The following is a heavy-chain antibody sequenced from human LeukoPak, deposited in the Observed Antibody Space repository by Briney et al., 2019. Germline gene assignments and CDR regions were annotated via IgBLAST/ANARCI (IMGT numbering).Heavy chain of an antibody. CDR3: ARLFMEDFWSTRIPKGHFDY. J-gene: IGHJ4*02. D-gene: IGHD3-3*01. V-gene: IGHV3-48*01. CDR2: ISSSSSTI. Sequence: GGSLRLSCAASGFTFSSYSMNWVRQAPGKGLEWVSYISSSSSTIYYADSVKGRFTISRDNAKNSLYLQMNSLRAEDTAVYYCARLFMEDFWSTRIPKGHFDYWGQGTLVTVSS. CDR1: GFTFSSYS.